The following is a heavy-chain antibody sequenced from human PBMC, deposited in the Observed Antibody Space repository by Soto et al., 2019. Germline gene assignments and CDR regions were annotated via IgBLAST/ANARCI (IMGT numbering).Heavy chain of an antibody. CDR1: GFTFSSYG. V-gene: IGHV3-30*03. J-gene: IGHJ3*02. D-gene: IGHD1-26*01. Sequence: GGSLRLSCAASGFTFSSYGMHWVRQAPGKGLEWVAVISYDGSNRYYADSVKGRFTISRDNSKNTLYLQMNSLRAEDTAVYYCAEAGSYSEDAFDIWGQGTMVTV. CDR3: AEAGSYSEDAFDI. CDR2: ISYDGSNR.